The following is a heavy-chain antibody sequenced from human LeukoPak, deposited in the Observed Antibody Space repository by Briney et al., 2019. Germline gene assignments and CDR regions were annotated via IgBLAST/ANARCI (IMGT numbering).Heavy chain of an antibody. CDR2: IYYDGTNK. Sequence: GRSLRLSCSASGFTFSNYGIDWVRQAPGNWLEWVAVIYYDGTNKYYADSVKGRFSISRDNSKNTLYLQMASLRAEGTAVYYCAKSTCSDGTCSLYYFDYWGQGTLVTVSS. CDR3: AKSTCSDGTCSLYYFDY. V-gene: IGHV3-33*06. J-gene: IGHJ4*02. D-gene: IGHD2-15*01. CDR1: GFTFSNYG.